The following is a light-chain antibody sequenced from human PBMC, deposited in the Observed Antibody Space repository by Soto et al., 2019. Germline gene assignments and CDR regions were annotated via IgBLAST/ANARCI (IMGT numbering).Light chain of an antibody. J-gene: IGKJ3*01. CDR1: QSVSSN. Sequence: EIVMTQSPATLSVSPGERATLSCRASQSVSSNLAWYQQKPGQAPRLLTYGASTRATGIPARFSGSGSGTEFTLTISSLQSEDFAVYYCQQYNNWPGTFGPGTKVDIK. CDR2: GAS. CDR3: QQYNNWPGT. V-gene: IGKV3-15*01.